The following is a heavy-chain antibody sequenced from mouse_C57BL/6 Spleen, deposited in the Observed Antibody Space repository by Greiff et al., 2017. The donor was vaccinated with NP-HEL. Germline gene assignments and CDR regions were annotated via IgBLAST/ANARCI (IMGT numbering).Heavy chain of an antibody. Sequence: EVKVVESGGGLVKPGGSLKLSCAASGFTFSSYAMSWVRQTPEKRLEWVATISDGGSYTYYPDNVKGRFTISRDNAKNNLYLQMSHLKSEDTAMYYCARDEGYGSSSYWYFDVWGTGTTVTVSS. CDR2: ISDGGSYT. J-gene: IGHJ1*03. D-gene: IGHD1-1*01. CDR3: ARDEGYGSSSYWYFDV. V-gene: IGHV5-4*01. CDR1: GFTFSSYA.